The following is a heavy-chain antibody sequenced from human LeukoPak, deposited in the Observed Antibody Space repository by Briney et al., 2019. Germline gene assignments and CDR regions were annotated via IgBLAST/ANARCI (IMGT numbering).Heavy chain of an antibody. J-gene: IGHJ4*02. CDR1: GGSISSGGYY. CDR3: ARVDTARTFDY. Sequence: PSGTLSLTSTVSGGSISSGGYYWSWIRQHPGKGLEWIGYIYYSGSTYYNPSLKSRVTISVDTSKNQFSLKLSSVTAADTAVYYCARVDTARTFDYWGQGTLVTVSS. V-gene: IGHV4-31*03. CDR2: IYYSGST. D-gene: IGHD5-18*01.